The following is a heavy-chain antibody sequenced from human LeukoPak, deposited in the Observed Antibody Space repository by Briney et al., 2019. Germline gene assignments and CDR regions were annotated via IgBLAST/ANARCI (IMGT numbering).Heavy chain of an antibody. CDR1: GLTFSSYG. CDR3: AGGMRVGATFDY. V-gene: IGHV3-33*01. Sequence: PGGSLRLSCAASGLTFSSYGMHWVRQAPGKGLEWVAVIWYDGSNKYYADSVKGRFTISRDNSKNTLYLQMNSLRAEDTAVYYCAGGMRVGATFDYWGQGTLVTVSS. D-gene: IGHD1-26*01. J-gene: IGHJ4*02. CDR2: IWYDGSNK.